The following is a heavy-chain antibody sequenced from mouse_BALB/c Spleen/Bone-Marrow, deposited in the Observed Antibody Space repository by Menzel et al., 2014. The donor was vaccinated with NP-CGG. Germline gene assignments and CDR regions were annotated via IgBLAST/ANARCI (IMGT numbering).Heavy chain of an antibody. CDR1: GYTFSSYW. CDR2: ILPGSGST. D-gene: IGHD1-1*01. CDR3: ARNYGFDY. Sequence: QVQLQQSGAELMKPGASVKISCKATGYTFSSYWIEWVKQRPGHGPEWIGEILPGSGSTNYNEKFKSKATFTADTSSSTAYMQLSSLTSEDPAVYYCARNYGFDYWGQGTTLTVSS. J-gene: IGHJ2*01. V-gene: IGHV1-9*01.